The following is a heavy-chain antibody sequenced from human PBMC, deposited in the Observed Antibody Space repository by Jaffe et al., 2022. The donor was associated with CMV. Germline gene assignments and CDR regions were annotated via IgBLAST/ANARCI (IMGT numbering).Heavy chain of an antibody. J-gene: IGHJ4*02. CDR1: GFTFSSYA. Sequence: EVQLVESGGGLVQPGGSLRLSCAASGFTFSSYAMSWVRQAPGKGLEWVSAISGSGGSTYYADSVKGRFTISRDNSKNTLYLQMNSLRAEDTAVYYCAKVAWELLFHLRSYYFDYWGQGTLVTVSS. V-gene: IGHV3-23*04. CDR3: AKVAWELLFHLRSYYFDY. D-gene: IGHD1-26*01. CDR2: ISGSGGST.